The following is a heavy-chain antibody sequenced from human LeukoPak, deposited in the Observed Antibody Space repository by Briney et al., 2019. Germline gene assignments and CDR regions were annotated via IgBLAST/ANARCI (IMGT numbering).Heavy chain of an antibody. CDR2: ISSSSSYI. V-gene: IGHV3-21*01. CDR1: GFDFSKYW. CDR3: AREWTAMVMDY. J-gene: IGHJ4*02. Sequence: GGSLRLSCAASGFDFSKYWMHWVRQAPGKGLEWVSSISSSSSYIYYADSVKGRFTISRDNAKNSLYLQMNSLRAEDTAVYYCAREWTAMVMDYWGQGTLVTVSS. D-gene: IGHD5-18*01.